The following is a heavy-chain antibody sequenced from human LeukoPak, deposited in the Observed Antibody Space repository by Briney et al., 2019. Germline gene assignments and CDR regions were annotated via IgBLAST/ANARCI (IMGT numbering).Heavy chain of an antibody. CDR2: ISSSSSYI. J-gene: IGHJ4*02. CDR1: GFTFNTYK. CDR3: ARTMVRGVDLLDY. V-gene: IGHV3-21*01. Sequence: GGSLRLSCAASGFTFNTYKMNWVRQAPGRGLEWVSSISSSSSYIYYADSVKGRFTISRDNAKNSLYLQMNSLRAEATAVYYCARTMVRGVDLLDYWGQGTLVTVSS. D-gene: IGHD3-10*01.